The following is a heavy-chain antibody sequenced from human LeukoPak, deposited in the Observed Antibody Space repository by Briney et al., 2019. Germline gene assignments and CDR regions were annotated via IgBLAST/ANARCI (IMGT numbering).Heavy chain of an antibody. CDR2: ITCSSSYI. V-gene: IGHV3-21*01. CDR1: GFTFSSYT. CDR3: ARSERYYYDSSGYWPPYYYYMDV. Sequence: GGSLRLSCAASGFTFSSYTMNWVRQAPGKGLDWVSSITCSSSYIYYADSVRGRFTISRDNAKNSLYLQMNSLRAEDTAVYYCARSERYYYDSSGYWPPYYYYMDVWGKGTTVTVSS. D-gene: IGHD3-22*01. J-gene: IGHJ6*03.